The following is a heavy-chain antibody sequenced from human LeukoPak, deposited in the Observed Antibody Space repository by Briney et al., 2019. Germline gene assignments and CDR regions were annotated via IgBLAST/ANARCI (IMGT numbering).Heavy chain of an antibody. J-gene: IGHJ4*02. CDR1: GFTFSSYG. V-gene: IGHV3-30*18. CDR3: AKDQEYYGSGSYYTPSLD. CDR2: ISYDGSNK. Sequence: PGGSLRLSCAASGFTFSSYGMHWVRQAPGKGLEWVAVISYDGSNKYYADSVKGRFTISRDNSKNTLYLQMNSLRAEDTAVYYCAKDQEYYGSGSYYTPSLDWGQGTLVTVSS. D-gene: IGHD3-10*01.